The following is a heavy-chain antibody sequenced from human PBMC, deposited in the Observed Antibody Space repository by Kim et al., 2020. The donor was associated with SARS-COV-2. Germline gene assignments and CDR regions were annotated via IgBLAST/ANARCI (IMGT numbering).Heavy chain of an antibody. Sequence: SVRGRFTISRDDAKNTMHLQMNSLKVADTALYYCVKDYKAGSTDYWGQGTLVTVSS. V-gene: IGHV3-9*01. J-gene: IGHJ4*02. CDR3: VKDYKAGSTDY. D-gene: IGHD6-13*01.